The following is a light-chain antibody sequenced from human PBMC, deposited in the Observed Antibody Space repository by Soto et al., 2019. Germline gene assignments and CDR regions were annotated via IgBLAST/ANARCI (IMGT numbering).Light chain of an antibody. V-gene: IGKV3-11*01. J-gene: IGKJ3*01. CDR2: DAS. CDR1: QSVSSY. CDR3: QQRYTWPS. Sequence: ETVLTQSPTTLSLSPGERATLSCRASQSVSSYLAWYQQKPGQAPRLLIYDASKRATGIPARFSGSGSGTHFTLTISSLEPGDFAVYYCQQRYTWPSFGPGTKVDIK.